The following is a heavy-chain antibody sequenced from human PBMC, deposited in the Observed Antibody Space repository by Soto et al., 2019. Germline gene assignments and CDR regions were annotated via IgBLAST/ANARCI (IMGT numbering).Heavy chain of an antibody. Sequence: SETLSLTCTVSGGSISSGDYYWSWIRQPPGRGLEWIGYIYYSGSTYYNPSLKSRVTISVDTSKHQFSLKLSSVTAADTAVYYCASGLRGPKYFQLWGQGTLVTVSS. CDR3: ASGLRGPKYFQL. CDR2: IYYSGST. V-gene: IGHV4-30-4*01. J-gene: IGHJ1*01. D-gene: IGHD2-21*01. CDR1: GGSISSGDYY.